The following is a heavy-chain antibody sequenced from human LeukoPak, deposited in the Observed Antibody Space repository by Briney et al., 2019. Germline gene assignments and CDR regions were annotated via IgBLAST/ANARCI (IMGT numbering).Heavy chain of an antibody. J-gene: IGHJ4*02. D-gene: IGHD1-26*01. CDR3: TPSSGSGLAY. Sequence: GGSLRLSCVGSGFTVSNAWMSWVRQAPGKGLEWVGRIKSKTDGGTTDYAAPVKGRFTISRDDSKNTLYLQMNSLKTEDTAVYYCTPSSGSGLAYWGQGTLVTVSS. CDR1: GFTVSNAW. V-gene: IGHV3-15*01. CDR2: IKSKTDGGTT.